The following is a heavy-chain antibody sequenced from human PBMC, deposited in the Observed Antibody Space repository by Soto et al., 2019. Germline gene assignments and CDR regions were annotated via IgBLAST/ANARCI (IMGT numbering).Heavy chain of an antibody. D-gene: IGHD1-1*01. Sequence: GGSLRLSCVASEFTFISYWMTWVRQAPGKGLEWVANIEGDGSEKNYVDSVKGRFTVSRDNAKRSLYLKMNSLRVEDTAVYYCVRGLYTGSPHFFYWGQGTLLTVSS. J-gene: IGHJ4*02. CDR1: EFTFISYW. CDR2: IEGDGSEK. V-gene: IGHV3-7*05. CDR3: VRGLYTGSPHFFY.